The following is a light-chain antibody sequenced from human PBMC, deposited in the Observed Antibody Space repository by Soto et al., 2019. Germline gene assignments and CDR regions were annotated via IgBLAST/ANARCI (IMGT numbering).Light chain of an antibody. CDR2: KAS. J-gene: IGKJ5*01. CDR3: QQYYSYPLT. CDR1: QSISSW. V-gene: IGKV1-5*03. Sequence: DIQMTQSPSTLSASVGDIVTITCRASQSISSWLAWYQQKPGKAPKLLIYKASSLESGVPSRFSGSGSGTDFTLTISCLQSEDFATYYCQQYYSYPLTFGPGTRLEIK.